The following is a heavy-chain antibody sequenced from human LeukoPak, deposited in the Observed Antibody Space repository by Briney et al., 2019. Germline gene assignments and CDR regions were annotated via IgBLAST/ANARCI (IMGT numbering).Heavy chain of an antibody. CDR2: ISSSSSYI. V-gene: IGHV3-21*01. CDR3: ARDGGSYHADAFDY. CDR1: GFTFSSYS. Sequence: GGSLRLSCAASGFTFSSYSMNWVRQAPGKGLEWVSSISSSSSYIYYADSVKGRFTISRDNAMNSLYLQMNSLRAEDTAVYYCARDGGSYHADAFDYWGQGTLVTVSS. J-gene: IGHJ4*02. D-gene: IGHD1-26*01.